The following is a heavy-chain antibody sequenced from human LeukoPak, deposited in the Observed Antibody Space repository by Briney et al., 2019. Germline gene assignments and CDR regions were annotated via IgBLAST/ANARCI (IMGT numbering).Heavy chain of an antibody. J-gene: IGHJ4*02. CDR3: ARDPLPDYYDSSGYHYGPIDFDY. Sequence: ASVTVSCKASGYTFTSYAMNWVRQAPRQGLEWMGWINTNTGNPTYAQGFTGRFVFSLDTSVSTAYLQISSLKAEDTAVYYCARDPLPDYYDSSGYHYGPIDFDYWGQGTLVTVSS. CDR2: INTNTGNP. CDR1: GYTFTSYA. D-gene: IGHD3-22*01. V-gene: IGHV7-4-1*02.